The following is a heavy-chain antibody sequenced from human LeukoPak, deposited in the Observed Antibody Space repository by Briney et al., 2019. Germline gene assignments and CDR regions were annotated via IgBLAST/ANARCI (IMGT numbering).Heavy chain of an antibody. CDR2: IYYSGST. J-gene: IGHJ5*02. V-gene: IGHV4-39*01. CDR1: GGSISSSSYY. CDR3: ARHGPHWFDP. Sequence: PSETLSLTCTVSGGSISSSSYYWGWIRQPPGKGLEWIGSIYYSGSTYYNPSLKSRVTISVDTSKNQFSLKLGSVTAADTAVYYCARHGPHWFDPWGQGTLVTVSS.